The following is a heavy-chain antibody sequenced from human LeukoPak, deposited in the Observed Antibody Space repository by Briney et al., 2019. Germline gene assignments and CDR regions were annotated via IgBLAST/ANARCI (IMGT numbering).Heavy chain of an antibody. CDR3: AREGRQRDILTGYYIPPDY. CDR2: INPNSGGT. CDR1: GYTFTGYY. Sequence: PWASVKVSCKASGYTFTGYYMHWVRQAPGQGLEWMGWINPNSGGTNYAQKFQGRVTMTRDTSISTAYMELSRLRSDDTAVYYCAREGRQRDILTGYYIPPDYWGQGTLVTVSS. J-gene: IGHJ4*02. V-gene: IGHV1-2*02. D-gene: IGHD3-9*01.